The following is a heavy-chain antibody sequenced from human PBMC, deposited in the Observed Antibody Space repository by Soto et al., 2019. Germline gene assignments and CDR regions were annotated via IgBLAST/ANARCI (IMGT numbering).Heavy chain of an antibody. Sequence: SGKVCFKASAGTFSSYAISWVRQAPGQGLEWMGGIIPIFGTANYAQKFQGRVTITADESTSTAYMELSSLRSEDTAVYYCARDDSSGRSYFDYWGQGTPVTVYS. V-gene: IGHV1-69*13. CDR3: ARDDSSGRSYFDY. D-gene: IGHD3-22*01. J-gene: IGHJ4*02. CDR2: IIPIFGTA. CDR1: AGTFSSYA.